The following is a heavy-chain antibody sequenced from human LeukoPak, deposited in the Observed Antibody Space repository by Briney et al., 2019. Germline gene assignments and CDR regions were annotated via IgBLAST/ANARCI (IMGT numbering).Heavy chain of an antibody. V-gene: IGHV3-7*01. CDR2: TNPLASEK. D-gene: IGHD1-1*01. Sequence: GGSLRLSCAASRFTFSNYWMNWFRQAPGKGLEWAAHTNPLASEKQYVGSVEGRVTVSRDNTTSSLYLQMDSLRVEDTAVYYCVRSASRSITNWGQGVLVIVSS. CDR3: VRSASRSITN. J-gene: IGHJ1*01. CDR1: RFTFSNYW.